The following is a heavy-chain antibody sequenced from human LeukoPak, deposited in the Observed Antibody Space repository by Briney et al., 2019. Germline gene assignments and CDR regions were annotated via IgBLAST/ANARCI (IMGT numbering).Heavy chain of an antibody. CDR1: GFIFSNYG. CDR3: AKVPMDAGWLVLDY. Sequence: PGGSLRLSCAASGFIFSNYGMHWVRQAPGKGLEWVAVIAYDGSNKYYADSVKGRFTISRDNFKNTLYLQMNSLRAEDTAVYYCAKVPMDAGWLVLDYWGQGTLVTVSS. V-gene: IGHV3-30*18. J-gene: IGHJ4*02. CDR2: IAYDGSNK. D-gene: IGHD6-19*01.